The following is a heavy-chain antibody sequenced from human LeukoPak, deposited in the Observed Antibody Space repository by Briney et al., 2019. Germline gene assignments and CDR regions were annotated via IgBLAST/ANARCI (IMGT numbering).Heavy chain of an antibody. CDR1: GFTFSSYA. CDR3: AKERYGYRLDY. Sequence: GGSLRLSCAASGFTFSSYAMSWVRQAPGKGLEWVSAISDSGGSTYYADSVKGRFTISRDNSKNTLYLQRNRLRAEDTAVYYCAKERYGYRLDYWGQGTLVTVSS. D-gene: IGHD5-18*01. J-gene: IGHJ4*02. CDR2: ISDSGGST. V-gene: IGHV3-23*01.